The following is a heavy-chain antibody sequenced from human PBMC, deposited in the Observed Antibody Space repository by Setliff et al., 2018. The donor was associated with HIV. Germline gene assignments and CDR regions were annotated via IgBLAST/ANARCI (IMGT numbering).Heavy chain of an antibody. J-gene: IGHJ4*02. Sequence: PSETLSLTCTVSGGSISSHYRSWIRQPPGKGLEWVGLIYYTGIPTYNPSLSSRVTISLDTSKNQFSLNLRSVTAADTAVYYCARGDGYRGNDAYYFDYWGQGTLVTVSS. CDR1: GGSISSHY. CDR3: ARGDGYRGNDAYYFDY. V-gene: IGHV4-59*11. CDR2: IYYTGIP. D-gene: IGHD5-12*01.